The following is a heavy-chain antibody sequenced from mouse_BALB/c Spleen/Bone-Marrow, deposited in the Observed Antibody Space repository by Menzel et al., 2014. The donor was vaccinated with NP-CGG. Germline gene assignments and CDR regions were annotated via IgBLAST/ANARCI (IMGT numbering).Heavy chain of an antibody. CDR1: GFSLTSYG. J-gene: IGHJ1*01. Sequence: VHLVESGPGLVAPSQNLSITCTVSGFSLTSYGVHWVRQPPGKGLEWLGVIWAGGSTNYNSALMSRLSISKDNSKSQVFLKMNSLQTDDKAMYYCVRGGGDGYYNWYFDVWGAGTTVTVSS. CDR2: IWAGGST. V-gene: IGHV2-9*02. D-gene: IGHD2-3*01. CDR3: VRGGGDGYYNWYFDV.